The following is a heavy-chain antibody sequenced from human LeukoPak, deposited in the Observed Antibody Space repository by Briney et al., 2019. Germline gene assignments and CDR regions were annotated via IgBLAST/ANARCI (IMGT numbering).Heavy chain of an antibody. D-gene: IGHD4-11*01. J-gene: IGHJ6*02. CDR1: GGTFTSYT. CDR2: IIPILGIA. CDR3: ARYPRTTVTRGYYGMDV. Sequence: SVKVSCKASGGTFTSYTISWVRQAPGQGLEWMGRIIPILGIANYAQKFQGRVTITADKSTSTAYMELSSLRSEDTAVYYCARYPRTTVTRGYYGMDVWGQGTTDTVSS. V-gene: IGHV1-69*02.